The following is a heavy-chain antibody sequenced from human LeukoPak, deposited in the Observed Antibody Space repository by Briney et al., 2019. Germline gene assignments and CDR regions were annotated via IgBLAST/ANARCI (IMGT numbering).Heavy chain of an antibody. CDR1: GGSISSGGSY. D-gene: IGHD6-19*01. V-gene: IGHV4-61*08. CDR3: ACSSSGWFWNY. J-gene: IGHJ4*02. Sequence: SETLSLTCTVSGGSISSGGSYWTWIRQHPGKGLEWIGYIYYSGSTNYNPSLKSRVTMSVDTSKNQFSLKLSSVTAADTAVYYCACSSSGWFWNYCGQGTLVTVSS. CDR2: IYYSGST.